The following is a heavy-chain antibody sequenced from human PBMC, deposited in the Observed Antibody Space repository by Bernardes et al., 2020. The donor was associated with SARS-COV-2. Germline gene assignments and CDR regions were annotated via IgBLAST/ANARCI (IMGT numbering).Heavy chain of an antibody. V-gene: IGHV4-39*01. D-gene: IGHD5-12*01. CDR1: GGSISSSSYY. CDR3: ARRGYSGYDGWFDP. CDR2: IYYSGST. Sequence: SETLSLTCTVSGGSISSSSYYWGWIRQPPGKGLEWIGSIYYSGSTYYNPSLKSRVTISVDTSKNQFSLKLSSVTAADTAVYYCARRGYSGYDGWFDPWGQGTLVTVSS. J-gene: IGHJ5*02.